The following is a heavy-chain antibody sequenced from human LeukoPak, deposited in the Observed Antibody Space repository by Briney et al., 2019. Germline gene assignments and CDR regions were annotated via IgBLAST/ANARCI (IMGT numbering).Heavy chain of an antibody. V-gene: IGHV4-59*01. CDR3: ARDDYREVTNFDP. J-gene: IGHJ5*02. Sequence: SETLSLTCTVSGGSISPYFWSWIRQPPGKGLEWIGYISYSGNTNYNPSLKSRVTISVDTAKNQVSLQLTSVTAVDTAVYYCARDDYREVTNFDPWGQGTLVTVSS. D-gene: IGHD4-17*01. CDR2: ISYSGNT. CDR1: GGSISPYF.